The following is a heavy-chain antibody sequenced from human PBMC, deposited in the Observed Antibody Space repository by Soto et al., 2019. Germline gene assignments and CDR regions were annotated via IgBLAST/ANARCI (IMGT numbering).Heavy chain of an antibody. D-gene: IGHD6-13*01. Sequence: GGSLRLSCAASGFTFDDYGMSWVRQAPGKGLEWVSGINWNGGSTGYADSVKGRFTISRDNAKNSLYLQMNSLRAEDTALYYCARSYSSSWYPDAFDIWGQGTMVTVSS. CDR1: GFTFDDYG. CDR3: ARSYSSSWYPDAFDI. CDR2: INWNGGST. V-gene: IGHV3-20*04. J-gene: IGHJ3*02.